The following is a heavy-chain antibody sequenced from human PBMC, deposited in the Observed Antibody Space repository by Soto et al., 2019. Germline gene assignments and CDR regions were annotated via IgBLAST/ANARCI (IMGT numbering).Heavy chain of an antibody. CDR2: ISGYGDST. Sequence: EVRLLESGGGVIHPGGSLRLSCEASGITFSSHAMTWVRQTPGQGLEWVAGISGYGDSTYSADSIEGRFTISRDNSKNNLYLDMKSLRTGDTGVYYCASELNFGVATLSWGQGTLVTVSS. CDR3: ASELNFGVATLS. D-gene: IGHD3-3*01. J-gene: IGHJ5*02. V-gene: IGHV3-23*01. CDR1: GITFSSHA.